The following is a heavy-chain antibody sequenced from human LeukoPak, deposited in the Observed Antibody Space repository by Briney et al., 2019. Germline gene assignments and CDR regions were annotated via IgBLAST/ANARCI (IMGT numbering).Heavy chain of an antibody. D-gene: IGHD4-23*01. Sequence: GASVKVSCKASGYTFTNYAMHWVRQAPGQRLEWMGWINAGNGNTKYSQKFQGRVTITRDTSASTAYMELSSLRSEDTAVYYCARADTTVVTPAGYWGQGTLVTVSS. J-gene: IGHJ4*02. V-gene: IGHV1-3*01. CDR2: INAGNGNT. CDR3: ARADTTVVTPAGY. CDR1: GYTFTNYA.